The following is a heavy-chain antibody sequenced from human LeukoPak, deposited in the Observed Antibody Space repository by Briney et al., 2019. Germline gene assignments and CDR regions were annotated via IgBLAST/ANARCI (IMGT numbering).Heavy chain of an antibody. V-gene: IGHV3-30*04. Sequence: GRSLRLSCAAPGFTFTSYAMHWVRQAPGKGLEWLTLISYDGRNKFYADSVKGRFTVSRDNSKNTVSLQMNNLRFEDTAVYYCAKDIAAAGTIDYWGQGTLVTVSS. CDR1: GFTFTSYA. D-gene: IGHD6-25*01. CDR2: ISYDGRNK. CDR3: AKDIAAAGTIDY. J-gene: IGHJ4*02.